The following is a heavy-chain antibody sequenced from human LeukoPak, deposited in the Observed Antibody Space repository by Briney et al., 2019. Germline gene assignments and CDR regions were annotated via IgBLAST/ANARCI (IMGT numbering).Heavy chain of an antibody. CDR2: ISNNGGYT. V-gene: IGHV3-23*01. J-gene: IGHJ4*02. Sequence: GGSLRLSCAASGFTFSSYWMHWVRQAPGKGLEWVSAISNNGGYTYYADSVQGRFTISRDNAKSTLCLQMNSPRAEDTAVYYCAKQLGYCSDGSCYFPYWGQGTLVTVSS. D-gene: IGHD2-15*01. CDR3: AKQLGYCSDGSCYFPY. CDR1: GFTFSSYW.